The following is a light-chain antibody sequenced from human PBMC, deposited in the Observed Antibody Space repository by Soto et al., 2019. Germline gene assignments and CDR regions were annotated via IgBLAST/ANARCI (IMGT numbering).Light chain of an antibody. J-gene: IGKJ1*01. CDR1: QGISSS. Sequence: DIQMAQSPSSVSASVGDRVTITCRASQGISSSLAWYQQRPGKAPKLLIYAASNLQNEVPSRFSGSGSGTDFTLTISSLQPEDFATYYCQQANSFPHPVAQGTKVDSK. CDR2: AAS. V-gene: IGKV1-12*01. CDR3: QQANSFPHP.